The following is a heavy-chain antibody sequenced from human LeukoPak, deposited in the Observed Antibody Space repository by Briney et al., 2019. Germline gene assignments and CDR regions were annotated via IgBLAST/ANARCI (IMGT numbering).Heavy chain of an antibody. CDR1: GFTFSGHW. CDR2: TNSGGSVT. D-gene: IGHD5-24*01. V-gene: IGHV3-74*01. CDR3: ARARWYSCDY. Sequence: PGGSLRLSCAVSGFTFSGHWMFWVRQAPGKGLEWVSGTNSGGSVTGYTDSVKGRFTVSRDNAKNTLFLQMNGLRAEDTAVYYCARARWYSCDYWGQGTLVTVSS. J-gene: IGHJ4*02.